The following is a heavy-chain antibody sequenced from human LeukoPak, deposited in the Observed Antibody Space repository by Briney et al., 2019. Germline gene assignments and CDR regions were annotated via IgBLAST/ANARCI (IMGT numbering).Heavy chain of an antibody. CDR2: ISGSGGTT. D-gene: IGHD4-11*01. CDR1: GFTFSSYA. Sequence: GGSLRLSWAASGFTFSSYAMSLVRQAPGKGLEWVSAISGSGGTTYYADSVKGRFTISRDNSKNTLYLQMNSLRAEDTAVYYCEKYSNYGSYFDYWGQGTLVTVSS. CDR3: EKYSNYGSYFDY. V-gene: IGHV3-23*01. J-gene: IGHJ4*02.